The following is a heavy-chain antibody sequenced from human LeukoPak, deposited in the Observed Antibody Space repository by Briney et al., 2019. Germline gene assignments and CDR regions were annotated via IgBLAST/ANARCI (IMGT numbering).Heavy chain of an antibody. D-gene: IGHD2-21*02. V-gene: IGHV4-59*11. CDR2: IYYTGGT. CDR1: GGSISSHY. Sequence: PSETLSLTCTVSGGSISSHYWSWIRQPPGKGLEWIAYIYYTGGTMYNPSLKSRVTILMGTSKNQISLQMRSVTTADTAVYYCAGTANGGYWGQGILVTVSS. J-gene: IGHJ4*02. CDR3: AGTANGGY.